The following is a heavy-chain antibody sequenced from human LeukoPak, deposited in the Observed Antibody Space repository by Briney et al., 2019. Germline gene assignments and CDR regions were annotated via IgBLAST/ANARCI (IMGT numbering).Heavy chain of an antibody. CDR2: IYYSGST. CDR1: GYSVSSSNW. V-gene: IGHV4-28*01. CDR3: ASPGYCTGGACAVV. J-gene: IGHJ6*02. Sequence: PPDTLSLTCAVSGYSVSSSNWWGWIRQPPGKGLEWIGYIYYSGSTYYNPSLKSRLTMSVDTSKNQFSLKLSSVTAVDTAVYFCASPGYCTGGACAVVWGQGTTVTVSS. D-gene: IGHD2-8*02.